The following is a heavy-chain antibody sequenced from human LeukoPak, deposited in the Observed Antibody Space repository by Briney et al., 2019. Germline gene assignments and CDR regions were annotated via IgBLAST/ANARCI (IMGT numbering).Heavy chain of an antibody. CDR2: IYYSGST. V-gene: IGHV4-59*01. CDR1: GGSIRSYY. CDR3: ARDLSGWYDY. Sequence: SETLSLTCTVSGGSIRSYYWSWIRQPPGKGLEWIGYIYYSGSTNYNPSLKSRVSISVDTSKNQFSLKLGSVTAADTAVYYCARDLSGWYDYWGQGTLVTVSS. J-gene: IGHJ4*02. D-gene: IGHD6-19*01.